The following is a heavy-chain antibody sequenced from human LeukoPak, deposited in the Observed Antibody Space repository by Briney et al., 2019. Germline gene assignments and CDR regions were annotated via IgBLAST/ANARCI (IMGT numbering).Heavy chain of an antibody. CDR3: AKDKLERRAGQEFDY. J-gene: IGHJ4*02. CDR2: IWYDGSNK. Sequence: PGGSLRLSCAASGFTFSSYGMHWVRQAPGKGLEWVAVIWYDGSNKYYADSVKGRFTISRDNSKNTLYLQMNSLRAEDTAVYYCAKDKLERRAGQEFDYWGQGTLVTVSS. V-gene: IGHV3-33*06. CDR1: GFTFSSYG. D-gene: IGHD1-1*01.